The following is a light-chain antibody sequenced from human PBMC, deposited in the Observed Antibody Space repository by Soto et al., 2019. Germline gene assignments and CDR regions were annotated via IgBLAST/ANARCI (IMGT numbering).Light chain of an antibody. CDR3: QQYGSSLSIT. CDR2: GAS. J-gene: IGKJ5*01. V-gene: IGKV3-20*01. CDR1: QSVSSYY. Sequence: EIVLTQSPGTLSLSPXEXATLSCRASQSVSSYYLAWYQQKPGQAPRLLIYGASSRATGIPDRFSGSGSGTDFTLTISRLEPEDFAVYYCQQYGSSLSITFGQGTRLEIK.